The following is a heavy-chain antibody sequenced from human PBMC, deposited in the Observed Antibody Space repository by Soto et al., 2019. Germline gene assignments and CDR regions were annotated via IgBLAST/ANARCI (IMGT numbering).Heavy chain of an antibody. D-gene: IGHD2-15*01. CDR3: ARGPNGEGYSDY. CDR1: GFTFSNYD. V-gene: IGHV3-21*01. J-gene: IGHJ4*02. Sequence: EVRLVESGGGLVKPGGSLRLSCATSGFTFSNYDKNWVRQAPGKGLEWVSFISSTTTYIYYADSVRGRFTISRDNAENSLYLQMICLIAEDTAVYYSARGPNGEGYSDYWGQGTLVTVSS. CDR2: ISSTTTYI.